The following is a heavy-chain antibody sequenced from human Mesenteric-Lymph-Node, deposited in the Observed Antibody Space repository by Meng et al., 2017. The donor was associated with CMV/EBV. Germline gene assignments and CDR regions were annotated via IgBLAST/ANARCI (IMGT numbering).Heavy chain of an antibody. CDR2: ISSSSSYI. CDR1: GFTFSSYS. J-gene: IGHJ6*02. Sequence: GSLRLSCAASGFTFSSYSMNWVRQAPGKGLEWVSSISSSSSYIYYADSVKGRFTISRDNAKNSLYLQMNSLRAEDTAVYYCARDLEDIVVVPAAIVYYYYGRDVGGQG. D-gene: IGHD2-2*01. CDR3: ARDLEDIVVVPAAIVYYYYGRDV. V-gene: IGHV3-21*01.